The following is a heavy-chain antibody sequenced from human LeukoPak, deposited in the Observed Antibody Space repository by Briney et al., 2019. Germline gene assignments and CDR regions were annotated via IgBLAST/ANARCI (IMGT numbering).Heavy chain of an antibody. Sequence: SETLSLTCAVYGGSFSGYYWSWIRQPPGKGLEWIGEINHSGSTNYNSSLKSRVTISVDTSKNQFSLKLSSVTAADTAVYYCARGYRPNPLRRTPSYYYYYMDVWGKGTTVTVSS. CDR2: INHSGST. CDR1: GGSFSGYY. CDR3: ARGYRPNPLRRTPSYYYYYMDV. J-gene: IGHJ6*03. D-gene: IGHD4-11*01. V-gene: IGHV4-34*01.